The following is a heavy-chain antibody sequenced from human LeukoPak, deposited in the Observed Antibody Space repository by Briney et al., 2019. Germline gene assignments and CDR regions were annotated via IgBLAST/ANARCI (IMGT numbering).Heavy chain of an antibody. J-gene: IGHJ6*03. CDR2: IIPIFGTA. Sequence: SVKVSCKASGGTFSSYAISWVRQAPGQGLEWMGGIIPIFGTANYAQKFQGRVTITADESTSTAYMELSSLRSEDAAVYYCARAGVAAPKRSRAYYYYYMDVWGKGTTVTISS. CDR1: GGTFSSYA. V-gene: IGHV1-69*13. D-gene: IGHD6-19*01. CDR3: ARAGVAAPKRSRAYYYYYMDV.